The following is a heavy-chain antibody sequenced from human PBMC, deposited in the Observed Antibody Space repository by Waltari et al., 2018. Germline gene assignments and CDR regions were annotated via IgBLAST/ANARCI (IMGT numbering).Heavy chain of an antibody. V-gene: IGHV4-4*02. CDR1: GFIFNRFS. J-gene: IGHJ4*02. Sequence: VQLVESGGGLVQPGGSLRVSCAASGFIFNRFSMNWVRQAPGKGLEWIGNIYHSGSTYYNPSLKSRVTISVDTSKNQFSLKLSSVTAADTAVYYCARHVYTTLDYWGQGTLVTVSS. D-gene: IGHD3-16*01. CDR2: IYHSGST. CDR3: ARHVYTTLDY.